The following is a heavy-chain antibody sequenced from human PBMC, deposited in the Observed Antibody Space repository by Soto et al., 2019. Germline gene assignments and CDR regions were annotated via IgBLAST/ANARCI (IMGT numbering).Heavy chain of an antibody. J-gene: IGHJ4*02. CDR3: ATYSSSGGLDY. D-gene: IGHD6-13*01. CDR1: GGSFSGYY. V-gene: IGHV4-34*01. Sequence: SETLSLTCAVYGGSFSGYYWSWIRQPPGKGLEWIGEINHSGSTNYNPSLKSRVTISVDTSKNQFSLKLSSVTAADTAVYYCATYSSSGGLDYWGQGTLVTVSS. CDR2: INHSGST.